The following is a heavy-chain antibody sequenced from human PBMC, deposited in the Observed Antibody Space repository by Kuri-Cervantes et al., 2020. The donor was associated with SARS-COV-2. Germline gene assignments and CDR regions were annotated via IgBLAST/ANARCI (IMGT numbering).Heavy chain of an antibody. Sequence: SETLSLTCTVSGGSISSSSYYWGWIRQPPGKGLEWIGSIYYSGSTYYNPSLKSRVTISVDTSKNQFSLKLSSVTAADTAVYYCARGRAWHAFWGQGTLVTVSS. CDR2: IYYSGST. CDR3: ARGRAWHAF. CDR1: GGSISSSSYY. J-gene: IGHJ4*02. V-gene: IGHV4-39*01. D-gene: IGHD1-26*01.